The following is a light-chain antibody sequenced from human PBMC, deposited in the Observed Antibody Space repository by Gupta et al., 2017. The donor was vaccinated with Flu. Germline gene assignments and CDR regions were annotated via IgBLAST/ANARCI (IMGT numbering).Light chain of an antibody. CDR3: QQRADWPLT. Sequence: VVLTQSPATLSLSPGERATLSCRASQSVKGALAWYQQKPGQAPRLLVYDASNRAAGIPVKFSGSGSGTDFTLTISNLEPEDFAAYYCQQRADWPLTFGGGTKVEIK. V-gene: IGKV3-11*01. CDR1: QSVKGA. CDR2: DAS. J-gene: IGKJ4*01.